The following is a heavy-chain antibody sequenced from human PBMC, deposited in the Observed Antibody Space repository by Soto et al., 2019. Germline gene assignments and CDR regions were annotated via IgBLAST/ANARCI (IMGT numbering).Heavy chain of an antibody. CDR1: GGTFSSYT. D-gene: IGHD6-13*01. Sequence: QVQLVQSGAEVKKPGSSVKVSCKASGGTFSSYTISWVRQAPGQGLEWMGRIIPILGIANYAQKFQGRVTITADKSTSTAYIELSSTRSEDTAVYYCARVTVAAAGTTFDPWGQGTLVTVSS. V-gene: IGHV1-69*02. CDR2: IIPILGIA. CDR3: ARVTVAAAGTTFDP. J-gene: IGHJ5*02.